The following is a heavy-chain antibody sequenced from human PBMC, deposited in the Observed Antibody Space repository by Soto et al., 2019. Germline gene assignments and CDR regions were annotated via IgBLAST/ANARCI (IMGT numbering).Heavy chain of an antibody. CDR3: ARGLNYDFWSGYYTATNYCYGMDV. J-gene: IGHJ6*02. V-gene: IGHV1-18*04. D-gene: IGHD3-3*01. CDR2: ISAYNGNT. Sequence: QVQLVQSGAEVKKPGASVKVSCKASGYTFTSYGISWVRQAPGQGLEWMGWISAYNGNTNYAQKLQGRVTMTTDTSTSTAYMELRSLRSDDTAVYYCARGLNYDFWSGYYTATNYCYGMDVWGQGTTVTVSS. CDR1: GYTFTSYG.